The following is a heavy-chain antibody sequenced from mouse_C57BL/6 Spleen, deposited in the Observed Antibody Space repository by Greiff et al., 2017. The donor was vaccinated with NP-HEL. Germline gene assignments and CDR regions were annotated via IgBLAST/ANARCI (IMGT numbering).Heavy chain of an antibody. V-gene: IGHV10-1*01. J-gene: IGHJ4*01. CDR2: IRSKSNNYAT. D-gene: IGHD1-1*01. CDR1: GFSFNTYA. CDR3: VGQYSYGSSYYAMDY. Sequence: DAGGGLVQPKGSLKLSCAAPGFSFNTYAMNWVRQAPGKGLEWVARIRSKSNNYATYYAESVKDRFTISSDDSESMLYLQMNNLKTEDTAMYYCVGQYSYGSSYYAMDYWGQGTSVTVSS.